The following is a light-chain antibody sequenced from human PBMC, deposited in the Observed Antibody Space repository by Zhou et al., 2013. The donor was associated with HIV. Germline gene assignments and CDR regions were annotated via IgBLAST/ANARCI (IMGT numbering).Light chain of an antibody. CDR3: QQYDNLPLT. CDR1: QSVGNW. CDR2: KAS. Sequence: DIQMTQSPPTLSASVGDRVTITCRASQSVGNWLTWYQQKSGKAPKLLIYKASTLESGVPSRFSGSASGTDFTFTISSLQPEDIATYYCQQYDNLPLTFGGGTKVEIK. J-gene: IGKJ4*01. V-gene: IGKV1-5*03.